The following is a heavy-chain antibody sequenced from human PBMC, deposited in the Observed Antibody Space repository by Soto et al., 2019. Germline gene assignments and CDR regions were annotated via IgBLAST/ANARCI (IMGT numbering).Heavy chain of an antibody. Sequence: GGSLRLSCAASGFTFSSYGMHWVRQAPGKGLEWVAVISYDGSNKYYADSVKGRFTISRDNSKNTLYLQMNSLRAEDTAVYYCAKLLPKNWCFDLWGRGTLVTVSS. D-gene: IGHD1-26*01. CDR1: GFTFSSYG. CDR3: AKLLPKNWCFDL. V-gene: IGHV3-30*18. CDR2: ISYDGSNK. J-gene: IGHJ2*01.